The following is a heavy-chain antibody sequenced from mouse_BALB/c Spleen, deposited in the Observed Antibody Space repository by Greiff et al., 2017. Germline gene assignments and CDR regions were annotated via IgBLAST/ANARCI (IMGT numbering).Heavy chain of an antibody. V-gene: IGHV5-17*02. J-gene: IGHJ4*01. CDR3: AGYDYPLDY. CDR1: GFTFSSFG. D-gene: IGHD2-4*01. Sequence: EVMLVESGGGLVQPGGSRKLSCAASGFTFSSFGMHWVRQAPEKGLEWVAYISSGSSTIYYADTVKGRFTISRDNPKNTLFLQMTSLRSEDTAMYYCAGYDYPLDYWGQGTSVTVSS. CDR2: ISSGSSTI.